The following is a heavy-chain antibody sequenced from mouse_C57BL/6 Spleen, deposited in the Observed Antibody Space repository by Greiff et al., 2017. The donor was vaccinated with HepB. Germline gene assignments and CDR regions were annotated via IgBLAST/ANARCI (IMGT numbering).Heavy chain of an antibody. CDR2: IWSGGST. Sequence: QVQLQQSGPGLVQPSQCLSITCTVSGFSFTSYGVHWVRQSPGKGLEWLGVIWSGGSTDYNAAFMSRLSITKDNSKSQVFFKMNSLQADDTAIYYCAKNGPDYGQFAYWGQGTLVTVSA. CDR1: GFSFTSYG. J-gene: IGHJ3*01. V-gene: IGHV2-5*01. CDR3: AKNGPDYGQFAY. D-gene: IGHD2-4*01.